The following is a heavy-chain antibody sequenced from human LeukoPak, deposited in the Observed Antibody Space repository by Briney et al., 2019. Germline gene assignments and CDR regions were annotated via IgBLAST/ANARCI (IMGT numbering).Heavy chain of an antibody. CDR1: GFTFSSYS. J-gene: IGHJ6*02. D-gene: IGHD3-10*01. CDR3: ARDHVLLWFGELHYYYYGMDV. V-gene: IGHV3-21*01. Sequence: GGSLRLSCAASGFTFSSYSMNWVRQAPGKGLEWVSSISSSSSYIYYADSVKGRFTISRDNAKNSLYLQMNSLRAEDTAVYYCARDHVLLWFGELHYYYYGMDVWGQGTTDTVSS. CDR2: ISSSSSYI.